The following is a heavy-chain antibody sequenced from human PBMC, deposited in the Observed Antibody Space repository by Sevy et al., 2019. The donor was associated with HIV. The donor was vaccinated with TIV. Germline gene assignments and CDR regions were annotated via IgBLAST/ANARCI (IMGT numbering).Heavy chain of an antibody. CDR3: ARAPKGYCISTSCYLVY. CDR1: GYTFTSYD. D-gene: IGHD2-2*01. Sequence: ASVKVSCKASGYTFTSYDINWVRQATGQGLEWMGWMNPNRGNTGYAQKFQGRVTMTRNTSIGTAYMELSSLSSEDTAVYYCARAPKGYCISTSCYLVYWGQGTLVTVSS. CDR2: MNPNRGNT. J-gene: IGHJ4*02. V-gene: IGHV1-8*01.